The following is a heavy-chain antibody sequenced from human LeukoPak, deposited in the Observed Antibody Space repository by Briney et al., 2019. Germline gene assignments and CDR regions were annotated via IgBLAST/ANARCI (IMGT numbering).Heavy chain of an antibody. Sequence: PGGSLRLSCAASGFTFDDYAMHWVRQAPGKGLEWVSGISWNSGSIGYADSVKGRFTISRDNAKNSLYLQMNSLRAEDTAVYYCAKAVGGYDTLTGPLDYWGQGTLVTVSS. CDR1: GFTFDDYA. CDR2: ISWNSGSI. V-gene: IGHV3-9*01. J-gene: IGHJ4*02. D-gene: IGHD3-9*01. CDR3: AKAVGGYDTLTGPLDY.